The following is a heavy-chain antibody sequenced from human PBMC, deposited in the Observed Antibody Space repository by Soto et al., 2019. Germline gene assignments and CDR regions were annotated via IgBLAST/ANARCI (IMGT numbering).Heavy chain of an antibody. V-gene: IGHV4-31*03. CDR1: GGSISSGGYD. CDR2: IYYSGST. Sequence: SETLSVTCTVAGGSISSGGYDWSWICQHTGKGLEWIGYIYYSGSTYYNPSLRSRVTISVDTSMNQISLMLSSVTAADTAVYYCAKGIGARPNHNWFDPCGQGHMVTVSS. J-gene: IGHJ5*02. CDR3: AKGIGARPNHNWFDP. D-gene: IGHD6-6*01.